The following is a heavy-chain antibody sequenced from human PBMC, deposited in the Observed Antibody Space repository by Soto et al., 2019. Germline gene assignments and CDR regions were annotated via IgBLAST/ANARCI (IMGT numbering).Heavy chain of an antibody. D-gene: IGHD5-18*01. J-gene: IGHJ4*02. CDR1: GFTFSSYS. CDR2: ISSSSSYI. V-gene: IGHV3-21*01. Sequence: EVQLVESGGGLVKPGGSLRLSCAASGFTFSSYSMNWVRQAPGKGLEWVSSISSSSSYIYYADSVKGRFTISRDNAKNSLYLQMNSLRAEDTAVYYCARDSSVDTAMAEPYYFDYWGQGTLVTVSS. CDR3: ARDSSVDTAMAEPYYFDY.